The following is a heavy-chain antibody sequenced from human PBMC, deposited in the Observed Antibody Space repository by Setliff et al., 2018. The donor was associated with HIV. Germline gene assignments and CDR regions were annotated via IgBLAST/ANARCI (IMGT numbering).Heavy chain of an antibody. Sequence: PSETLSLTCTVYGGSFSDYYWSWIRQPPGKGLEWIGEINHSGTTIYSPSLKSRVTMSVDTSKNQFSLKLTSVTAADTAVYYCARFSTSSGGTFDYWGQGTLVTVSS. J-gene: IGHJ4*02. CDR3: ARFSTSSGGTFDY. V-gene: IGHV4-34*01. CDR1: GGSFSDYY. D-gene: IGHD6-6*01. CDR2: INHSGTT.